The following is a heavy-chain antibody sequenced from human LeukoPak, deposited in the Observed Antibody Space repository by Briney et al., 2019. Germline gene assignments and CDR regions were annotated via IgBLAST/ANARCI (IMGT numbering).Heavy chain of an antibody. J-gene: IGHJ4*02. CDR2: AYFNRIT. V-gene: IGHV4-59*11. Sequence: PSETLSLTCTVSGVSITSHFWSWIRQSPGQGLEWIGYAYFNRITNYNPSLKSRVTISVDTSKNQFSLRLSSVTAADTAVYYCARDEGSPGALDHWGQGTLVTVSS. CDR3: ARDEGSPGALDH. D-gene: IGHD3-10*01. CDR1: GVSITSHF.